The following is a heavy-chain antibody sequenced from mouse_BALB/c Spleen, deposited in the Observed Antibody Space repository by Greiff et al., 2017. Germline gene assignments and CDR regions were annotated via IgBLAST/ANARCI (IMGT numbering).Heavy chain of an antibody. J-gene: IGHJ2*01. CDR2: IDPANGNT. Sequence: VQLQQSGAELVKPGASVKLSCTASGFNIKDTYMHWVKQRPEQGLEWLGRIDPANGNTKYDPKFQGKATITADTSSNTAYLQLSSLTSEDTAVYYCARSDIAGSYYFDYWGQGTTLTVSA. V-gene: IGHV14-3*02. CDR3: ARSDIAGSYYFDY. CDR1: GFNIKDTY.